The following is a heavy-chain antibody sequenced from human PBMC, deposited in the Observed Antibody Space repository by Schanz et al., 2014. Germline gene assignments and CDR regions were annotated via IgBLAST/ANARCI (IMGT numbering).Heavy chain of an antibody. V-gene: IGHV3-48*04. Sequence: VQLVESGGGVVQPGRSLRLSCAASAFIFRSYSMHWVRQAPGKGLEWVSYISRSSSTIYYADSVKGRFTTSRDNGKKSMYLQMNSLRAEDTAVYYCARLDSSSWYPRYWGQGTLVTVSS. CDR3: ARLDSSSWYPRY. CDR1: AFIFRSYS. CDR2: ISRSSSTI. J-gene: IGHJ4*02. D-gene: IGHD6-13*01.